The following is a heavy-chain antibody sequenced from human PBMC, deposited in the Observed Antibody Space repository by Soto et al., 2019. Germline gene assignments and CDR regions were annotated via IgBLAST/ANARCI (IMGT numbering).Heavy chain of an antibody. Sequence: PSETLSLTCAVYGGSFSGYYWSWIRQPPGKGLEWIGEINHSGSTNYNPSLKSRVTISVDTSKNQFSLKLSSVTAADTAVYYCARARYYYYGMDVWGQGTTVTV. CDR3: ARARYYYYGMDV. J-gene: IGHJ6*02. CDR1: GGSFSGYY. V-gene: IGHV4-34*01. CDR2: INHSGST.